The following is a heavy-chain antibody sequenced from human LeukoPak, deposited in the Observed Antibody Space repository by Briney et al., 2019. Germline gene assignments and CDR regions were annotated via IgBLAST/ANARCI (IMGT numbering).Heavy chain of an antibody. CDR3: TRDPYCGGDCS. V-gene: IGHV3-49*03. CDR2: IRSKAYGGTT. CDR1: GFTFGDYA. J-gene: IGHJ4*02. D-gene: IGHD2-21*02. Sequence: GGSLRLSCTASGFTFGDYAMSWFRQAPGKGLEWVGFIRSKAYGGTTEYAASVKGGFTISRDDSKSIAYLQMNSLKTEDTAVYYCTRDPYCGGDCSWGQGTLVTVSS.